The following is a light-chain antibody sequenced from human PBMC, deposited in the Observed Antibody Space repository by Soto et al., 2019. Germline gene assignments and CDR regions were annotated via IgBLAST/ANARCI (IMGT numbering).Light chain of an antibody. J-gene: IGLJ1*01. CDR3: AAWDDSLSGPFV. Sequence: QSVLTQPASVSGSPGQSITISCTGTSNDVGAYNYVSWYQQHPGKAPKLLIYRNNQRPSGVPDRFSGSKSGTSASLAISGLRSEDEADYYCAAWDDSLSGPFVFGTGTKLTVL. CDR2: RNN. V-gene: IGLV1-47*01. CDR1: SNDVGAYNY.